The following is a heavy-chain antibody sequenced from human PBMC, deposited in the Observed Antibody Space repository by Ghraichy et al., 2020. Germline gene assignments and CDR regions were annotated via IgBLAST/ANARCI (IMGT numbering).Heavy chain of an antibody. Sequence: SETLSLTCTVSGGSISNYYWSWIRQPPGKGLEWIGYISYSGSTDYNPSLKSRVTISVDTSKNHFSLRLSSVTAADTAVYYCAGEGNYYDSSGYSNAFFDSWGQGTLVTVSS. CDR2: ISYSGST. V-gene: IGHV4-59*01. CDR1: GGSISNYY. J-gene: IGHJ4*02. D-gene: IGHD3-22*01. CDR3: AGEGNYYDSSGYSNAFFDS.